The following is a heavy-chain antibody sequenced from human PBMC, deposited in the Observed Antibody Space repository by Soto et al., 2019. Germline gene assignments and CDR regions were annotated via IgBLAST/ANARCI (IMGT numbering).Heavy chain of an antibody. CDR3: ARCRITFGGVIACDAFDI. D-gene: IGHD3-16*02. J-gene: IGHJ3*02. Sequence: QVQLVQSGAEVKKPGSSVKVSCKASGGTFSSYAISWVRQAPGQGLEWMGGIIPIFGTANYAQKFQGRVTITADXFTTTXXMELSSLRSEDTAVYYCARCRITFGGVIACDAFDIWGQGTMVTVSS. CDR1: GGTFSSYA. V-gene: IGHV1-69*12. CDR2: IIPIFGTA.